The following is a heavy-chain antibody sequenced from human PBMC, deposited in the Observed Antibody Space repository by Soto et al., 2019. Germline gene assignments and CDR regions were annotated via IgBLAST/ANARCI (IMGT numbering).Heavy chain of an antibody. CDR2: ISGSGGSP. D-gene: IGHD2-8*01. CDR3: AKARCTTSNCYVPDY. V-gene: IGHV3-23*01. J-gene: IGHJ4*02. Sequence: GGSLRLSCAASGFSFSTYTMSWVRRAPGNGLEWVSAISGSGGSPSYADSVQGRFTISRDNPKKTLYLQMNSLRAEDTAVYYCAKARCTTSNCYVPDYWGQGTLVTVSS. CDR1: GFSFSTYT.